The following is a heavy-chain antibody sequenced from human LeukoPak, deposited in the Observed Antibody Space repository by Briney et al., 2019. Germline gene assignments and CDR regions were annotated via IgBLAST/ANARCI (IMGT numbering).Heavy chain of an antibody. Sequence: GGSLRLSCAASGFTFSSYWMSWVRQAPGKGLEWVANIKQDGSEKYYVDSVKGRFTISRDNAKNSLYLQMNSLRAEDTAVYYCARDPPPYYYDSSGYSIDYWGQGTLVTVSS. D-gene: IGHD3-22*01. V-gene: IGHV3-7*01. CDR1: GFTFSSYW. CDR3: ARDPPPYYYDSSGYSIDY. J-gene: IGHJ4*02. CDR2: IKQDGSEK.